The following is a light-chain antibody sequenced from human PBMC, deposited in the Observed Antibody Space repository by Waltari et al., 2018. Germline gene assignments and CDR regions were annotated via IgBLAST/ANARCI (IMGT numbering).Light chain of an antibody. J-gene: IGKJ3*01. CDR1: QRVSSY. V-gene: IGKV3-11*01. CDR3: QQRSNWRLFT. Sequence: EIVLTQSPATLSLSPGERATLSCRASQRVSSYLAWYQQKPGQAPRLLIYDASNRATGIPARFSGSGSGTDVTSTISSLEPEDVAVYYCQQRSNWRLFTFGPGTKVDIK. CDR2: DAS.